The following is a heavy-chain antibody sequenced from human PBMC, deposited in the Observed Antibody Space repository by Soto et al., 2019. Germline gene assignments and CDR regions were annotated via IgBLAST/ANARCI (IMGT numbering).Heavy chain of an antibody. CDR1: GFTFDDYG. J-gene: IGHJ4*02. D-gene: IGHD3-3*01. CDR3: ARRGDYDFWSGPFDY. CDR2: INWNGGST. V-gene: IGHV3-20*01. Sequence: EVQLVESGGGVVRPGGSLRLSCAASGFTFDDYGMSWVRQAPGKGLEWVSGINWNGGSTGYADSVKGRFTISRDNAKNSLYLQMHSLRAEDTALYHCARRGDYDFWSGPFDYWGQGTLVTVSS.